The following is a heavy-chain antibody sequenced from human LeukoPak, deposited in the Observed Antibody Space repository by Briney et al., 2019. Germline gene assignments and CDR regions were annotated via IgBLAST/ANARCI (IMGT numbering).Heavy chain of an antibody. J-gene: IGHJ6*02. D-gene: IGHD2-15*01. Sequence: GGSLRLSCAASGFTFSSYSMNWVRQAPGKGLEWVSSISSSSTYIYYAASVTGRFTISRDNAKNSLYLQMNSLRVEDTAVYYCARVGCSGGRCPGYGMDVWGQGTTVTVSS. CDR1: GFTFSSYS. V-gene: IGHV3-21*01. CDR3: ARVGCSGGRCPGYGMDV. CDR2: ISSSSTYI.